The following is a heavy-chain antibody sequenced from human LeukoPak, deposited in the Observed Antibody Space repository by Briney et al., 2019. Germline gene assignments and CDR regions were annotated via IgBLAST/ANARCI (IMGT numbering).Heavy chain of an antibody. J-gene: IGHJ4*02. D-gene: IGHD6-19*01. Sequence: GESLKISCKGFGYSFTSNWIGWVRQMPGKGLEWMGIIHPRDSDTTYSPSFQGQVTISADRSTSTAYLQWSSLKASDTAMYYCAGHRNSSVWAAIVDYWGQGPLVTVSS. V-gene: IGHV5-51*01. CDR2: IHPRDSDT. CDR3: AGHRNSSVWAAIVDY. CDR1: GYSFTSNW.